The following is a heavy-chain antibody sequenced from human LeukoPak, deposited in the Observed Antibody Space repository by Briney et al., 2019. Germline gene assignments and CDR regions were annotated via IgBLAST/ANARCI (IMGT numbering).Heavy chain of an antibody. J-gene: IGHJ2*01. CDR3: ARRGPQGKYFDL. CDR1: GGSFSGYY. CDR2: INHSGST. V-gene: IGHV4-34*01. Sequence: KPSETLSLTCAVYGGSFSGYYWSWIRQPPGKGLEWIGEINHSGSTNYNPSLKSRVTISVDTSKNQFSLKLSSVAAADTAVYYCARRGPQGKYFDLWGRGTLVTVSS.